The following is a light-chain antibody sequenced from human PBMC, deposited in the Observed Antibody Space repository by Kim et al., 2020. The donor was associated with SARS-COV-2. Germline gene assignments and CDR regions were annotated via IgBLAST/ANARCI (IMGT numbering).Light chain of an antibody. V-gene: IGKV3-15*01. Sequence: SIGERATLPGRASQSVSSNVAWYQQKPGQPPRLLMYGTSIRATGIPARFSGSWSGTQYTLTISSVQSEDFAIYYCQQYNDWPSLTFGGGTKVDIK. J-gene: IGKJ4*01. CDR1: QSVSSN. CDR3: QQYNDWPSLT. CDR2: GTS.